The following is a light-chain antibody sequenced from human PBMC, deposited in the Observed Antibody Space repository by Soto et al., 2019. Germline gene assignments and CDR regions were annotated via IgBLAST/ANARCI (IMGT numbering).Light chain of an antibody. V-gene: IGLV2-14*01. Sequence: QSALTHPASVSGSPGQSITISCTAISTDVVGFKYVSWYQQHPGKVPKLIIYDVSYRPSGVSNRFSGSKSGDTASLTISGLQTEDEADYYCSSYTSVTTVVFGGGTKVTVL. J-gene: IGLJ2*01. CDR2: DVS. CDR3: SSYTSVTTVV. CDR1: STDVVGFKY.